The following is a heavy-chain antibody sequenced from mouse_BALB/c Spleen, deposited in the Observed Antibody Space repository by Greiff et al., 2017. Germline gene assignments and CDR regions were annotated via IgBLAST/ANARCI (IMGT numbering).Heavy chain of an antibody. CDR1: GYSFTSYY. CDR2: IFPGSGNT. Sequence: QVQLQQSGPELVKPGASVKISCKASGYSFTSYYIHWVKQRPGQGLEWIGWIFPGSGNTKYNEKFKGKATLTADTSSSTAYMQLSSLTSEDSAVYFCAPYYRYDGVDYWGQGTTLTVSS. J-gene: IGHJ2*01. D-gene: IGHD2-14*01. V-gene: IGHV1-66*01. CDR3: APYYRYDGVDY.